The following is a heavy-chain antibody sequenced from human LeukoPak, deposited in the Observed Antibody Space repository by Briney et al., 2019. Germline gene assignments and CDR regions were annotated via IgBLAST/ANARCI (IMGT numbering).Heavy chain of an antibody. CDR2: IKQDGREK. CDR1: GFTFSSHW. Sequence: GGSLRLSCAASGFTFSSHWMSWVRQAPGKGLEWVASIKQDGREKHHVDSVKGRFTISRDNAKHSVYLQMNSLRAEDTAVYYCARMHDYGVHFDCWGQGTLVTVSS. D-gene: IGHD4-17*01. J-gene: IGHJ4*02. V-gene: IGHV3-7*01. CDR3: ARMHDYGVHFDC.